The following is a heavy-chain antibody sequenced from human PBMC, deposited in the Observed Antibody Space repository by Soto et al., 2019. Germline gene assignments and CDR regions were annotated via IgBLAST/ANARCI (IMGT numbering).Heavy chain of an antibody. CDR1: GCSISSSSYY. Sequence: SETLSLTCTVSGCSISSSSYYWGWIRQPPGKGLEWIGSIYYSGSTYYNPSLKSRVTISVDTSKNQFSLKLSSVTAADTAVYYCARQGTTYYDFWASIDWFDPWGQGTLVTVSS. V-gene: IGHV4-39*01. CDR3: ARQGTTYYDFWASIDWFDP. D-gene: IGHD3-3*01. CDR2: IYYSGST. J-gene: IGHJ5*02.